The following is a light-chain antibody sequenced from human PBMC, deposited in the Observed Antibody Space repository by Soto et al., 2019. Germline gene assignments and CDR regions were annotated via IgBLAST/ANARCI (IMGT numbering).Light chain of an antibody. CDR1: SSDVGTYNY. Sequence: QSALTQPRSVSGSPGQSVTISCTGTSSDVGTYNYVSWYQQHPGKAPKLIIYDVSERPSGVPDRFSGSKFGNTASLTISGLQAEDEADYSCCSFAGSYTYVFGTGTKVTVL. J-gene: IGLJ1*01. V-gene: IGLV2-11*01. CDR2: DVS. CDR3: CSFAGSYTYV.